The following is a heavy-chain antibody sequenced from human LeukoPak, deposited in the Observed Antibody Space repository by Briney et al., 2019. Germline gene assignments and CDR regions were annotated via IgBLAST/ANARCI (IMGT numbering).Heavy chain of an antibody. D-gene: IGHD6-19*01. J-gene: IGHJ4*02. Sequence: GGSLRLSCAASGFTFSSYAMDWVRQAPGKGLEWVSAISGRGENTYYADSVKGRFTISRDNSKNTLYLQMNSLRAEDTAVYYCARGASGWSFDYWGQGTLVTVSS. CDR2: ISGRGENT. V-gene: IGHV3-23*01. CDR3: ARGASGWSFDY. CDR1: GFTFSSYA.